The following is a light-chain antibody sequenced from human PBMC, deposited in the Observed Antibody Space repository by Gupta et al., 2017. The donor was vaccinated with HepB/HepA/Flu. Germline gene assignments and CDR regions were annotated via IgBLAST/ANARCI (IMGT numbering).Light chain of an antibody. V-gene: IGLV2-11*01. CDR2: DVT. CDR1: SSDVGGYNY. CDR3: CSYAGNFLYV. Sequence: QSAMPPPRSVSGSPGQSVTIPCTRTSSDVGGYNYVSWYQQHPGKAPKLIIYDVTRRPSGVPDRFSGSKSGNTASLTISGLQAEDEADYYCCSYAGNFLYVFGSGTKVTV. J-gene: IGLJ1*01.